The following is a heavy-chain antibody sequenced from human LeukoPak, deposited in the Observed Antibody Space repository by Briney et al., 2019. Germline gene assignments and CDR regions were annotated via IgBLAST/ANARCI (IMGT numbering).Heavy chain of an antibody. CDR2: IYSGGST. Sequence: GGSLRLSCAASGFTVSSNYMSWVRQAPGKGLEWVSVIYSGGSTYYADSVKGRFTISRDNSKNTLYLQMNSLRAEDTAVYYYARDPAPDIVVVPAAMDYYYGMDVWGQGTTVTVSS. V-gene: IGHV3-53*01. CDR1: GFTVSSNY. J-gene: IGHJ6*02. D-gene: IGHD2-2*01. CDR3: ARDPAPDIVVVPAAMDYYYGMDV.